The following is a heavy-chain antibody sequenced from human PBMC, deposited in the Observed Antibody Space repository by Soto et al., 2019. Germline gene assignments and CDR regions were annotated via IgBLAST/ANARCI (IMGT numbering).Heavy chain of an antibody. CDR2: IYHSGSN. Sequence: QVQLQESGPGLVKPSGTLSLTCAVSGGSISSSNWWSWVRQPPGKGLEWIGEIYHSGSNNYNPSLKSRVTISVDKSKNQCSLKLSSVTAADTAVYYCASVRGGYYYAMDVWGQGTTVTVSS. V-gene: IGHV4-4*02. J-gene: IGHJ6*02. CDR3: ASVRGGYYYAMDV. D-gene: IGHD3-10*02. CDR1: GGSISSSNW.